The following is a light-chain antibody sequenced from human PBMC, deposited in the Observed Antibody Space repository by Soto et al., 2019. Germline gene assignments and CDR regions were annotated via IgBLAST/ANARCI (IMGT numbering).Light chain of an antibody. J-gene: IGKJ4*01. V-gene: IGKV3-11*01. Sequence: EIVLTQSPATLSLSPGERATLPCRASQRVSSYSAWYQQKPGQAPRLLIYDASNRATGIPARFSGSGSGTDFTLTISSLEPEDFAVYYCQQRSNWPLTFGGGTKVEIK. CDR2: DAS. CDR3: QQRSNWPLT. CDR1: QRVSSY.